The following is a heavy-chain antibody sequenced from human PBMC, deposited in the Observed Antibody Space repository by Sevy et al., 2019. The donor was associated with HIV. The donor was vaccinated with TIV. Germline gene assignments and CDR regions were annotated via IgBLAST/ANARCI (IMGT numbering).Heavy chain of an antibody. D-gene: IGHD1-26*01. CDR3: AQEQLGRFDS. Sequence: GGSLRLSCAASGFTFSGYWMNWVRQAPGKGLEWVANIKQDGGDKHYVDSVKGRFTISRDNAKNSLYLQMNSLRVEDTAVYYCAQEQLGRFDSWGQGTLVTVSS. CDR1: GFTFSGYW. CDR2: IKQDGGDK. J-gene: IGHJ4*02. V-gene: IGHV3-7*01.